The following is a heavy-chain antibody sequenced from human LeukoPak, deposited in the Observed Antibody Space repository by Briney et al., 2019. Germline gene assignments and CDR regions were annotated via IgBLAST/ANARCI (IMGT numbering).Heavy chain of an antibody. Sequence: SETLSLTCTVSGVSIFSSYWTWVRQPPGKGLEWIGYVHYSGSTNYNPSLKSRVTISADTSKSQFSLKLSSATAADTVVYYCATGRSIRYFDYWGQGTLLTVSS. CDR1: GVSIFSSY. CDR3: ATGRSIRYFDY. V-gene: IGHV4-59*12. D-gene: IGHD3-9*01. J-gene: IGHJ4*02. CDR2: VHYSGST.